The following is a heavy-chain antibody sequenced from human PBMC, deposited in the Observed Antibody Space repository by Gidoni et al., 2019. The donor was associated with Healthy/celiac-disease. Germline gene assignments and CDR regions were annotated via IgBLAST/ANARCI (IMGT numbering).Heavy chain of an antibody. D-gene: IGHD3-10*01. CDR2: IYYSGST. V-gene: IGHV4-31*03. CDR1: GGSISSGGYY. Sequence: QVQLQESGPGLVKPSQTLSLPCTVSGGSISSGGYYWSWIRQHPGKGLEWIGYIYYSGSTYYNPSLKSRVTISVDTSKNQFSLKLSSVTAADTPVYYCARGLYGSGSSAPYYFDYWGQGTLVTVSS. J-gene: IGHJ4*02. CDR3: ARGLYGSGSSAPYYFDY.